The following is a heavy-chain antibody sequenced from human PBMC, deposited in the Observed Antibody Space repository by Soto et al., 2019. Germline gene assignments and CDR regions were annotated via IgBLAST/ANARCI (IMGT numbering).Heavy chain of an antibody. V-gene: IGHV4-31*03. CDR2: IYYSGST. CDR3: ARWWSGSRQGFDP. Sequence: QVQLQESGPGLVKPSQTLSLTCTVSGGSISSGDYYWSWIRQHPGKGLEWIGYIYYSGSTYYNPSPKCRVTISVETSKNQCSLKLSSVTAADPAVYYCARWWSGSRQGFDPWGQGTLVTVSS. D-gene: IGHD3-3*01. J-gene: IGHJ5*02. CDR1: GGSISSGDYY.